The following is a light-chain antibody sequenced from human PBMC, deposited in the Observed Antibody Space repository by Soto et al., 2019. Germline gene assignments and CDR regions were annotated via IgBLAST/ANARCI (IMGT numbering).Light chain of an antibody. J-gene: IGLJ2*01. CDR1: SSNIGADYD. V-gene: IGLV1-40*01. CDR2: GNS. CDR3: QSDDSSLSSYVV. Sequence: QSVLTQPPSVSGAPGQRVTISCTGSSSNIGADYDVHWYQQLPGTAPKLIIYGNSNRPSGVPDRFSGSKSGTSASLAITGLQAEDEADYYCQSDDSSLSSYVVFGGGTKLTVL.